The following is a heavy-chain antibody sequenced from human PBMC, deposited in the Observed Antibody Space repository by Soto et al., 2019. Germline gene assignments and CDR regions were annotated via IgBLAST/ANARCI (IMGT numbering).Heavy chain of an antibody. J-gene: IGHJ5*02. V-gene: IGHV1-69*01. CDR3: ARARSELERSYDFWGGSCFS. CDR2: PIPVLGTT. D-gene: IGHD3-3*01. CDR1: GGAFSSFD. Sequence: QVQLVQSGAEVKKPGSSVKVSCKASGGAFSSFDISWVRQAPGLGLEWMGGPIPVLGTTSYAQKFQGRITITADASARTAHIELYSLRPRDAAIYFCARARSELERSYDFWGGSCFSWGQGTLVSVSS.